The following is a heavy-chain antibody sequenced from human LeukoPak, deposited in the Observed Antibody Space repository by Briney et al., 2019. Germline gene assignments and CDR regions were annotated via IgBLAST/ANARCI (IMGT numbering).Heavy chain of an antibody. Sequence: SVKASCKASGGTFSSYAISWVRQAPGQGLEWMGRIIPILGIANYAQKFQGRVTITADKSTSTAYMELSSLRSEDTAVYYCAREGPRTFYDSSGYYGYWGQGTLVTVSS. CDR1: GGTFSSYA. J-gene: IGHJ4*02. CDR3: AREGPRTFYDSSGYYGY. D-gene: IGHD3-22*01. V-gene: IGHV1-69*04. CDR2: IIPILGIA.